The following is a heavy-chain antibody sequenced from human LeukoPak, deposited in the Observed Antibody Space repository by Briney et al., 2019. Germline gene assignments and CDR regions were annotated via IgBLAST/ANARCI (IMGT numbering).Heavy chain of an antibody. CDR1: GGTFSSYA. J-gene: IGHJ4*02. V-gene: IGHV1-69*13. CDR2: IIPIFGTA. Sequence: ASVKVSCKASGGTFSSYAISWVRQAPGQGLEWMGGIIPIFGTANYAQKFQGRVTITADESTSTAYMELSSLRSEDTAVYYCAGGLEWFFYYFDYWGQGTLVTVSS. CDR3: AGGLEWFFYYFDY. D-gene: IGHD3-3*01.